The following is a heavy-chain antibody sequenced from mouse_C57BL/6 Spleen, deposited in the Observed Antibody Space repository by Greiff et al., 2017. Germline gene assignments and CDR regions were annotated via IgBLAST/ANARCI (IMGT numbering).Heavy chain of an antibody. D-gene: IGHD1-1*01. CDR2: ISSGGSYT. Sequence: EVKLVESGGDLVKPGGSLKLSCAASGFTFSSYGMSWVRQTPDKRLEWVATISSGGSYTYYPDSVKGRFTISRDNAKNTLYLQMSSLKSGDTAMYYCARRGTTVVAPSYWYFDVWGTGTTVTVSS. CDR3: ARRGTTVVAPSYWYFDV. CDR1: GFTFSSYG. J-gene: IGHJ1*03. V-gene: IGHV5-6*02.